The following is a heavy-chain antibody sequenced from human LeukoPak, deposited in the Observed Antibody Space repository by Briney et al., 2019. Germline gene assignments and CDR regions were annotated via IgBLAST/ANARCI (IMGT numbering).Heavy chain of an antibody. V-gene: IGHV4-39*01. Sequence: SETLSLTCAVSGGSIISSSYNWGWIRQPPGKGLEWIGTIYHSGTTYYNPSLKSRVTISVDTSENQFFLKLSSVTAADTAVYYCARLPTGYPNWFDPWGQGSLVTVSS. J-gene: IGHJ5*02. CDR1: GGSIISSSYN. CDR3: ARLPTGYPNWFDP. CDR2: IYHSGTT. D-gene: IGHD3-9*01.